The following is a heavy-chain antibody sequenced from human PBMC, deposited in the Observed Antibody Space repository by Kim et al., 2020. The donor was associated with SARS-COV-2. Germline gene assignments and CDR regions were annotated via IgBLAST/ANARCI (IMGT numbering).Heavy chain of an antibody. J-gene: IGHJ6*02. D-gene: IGHD3-3*01. V-gene: IGHV3-7*01. CDR1: GFTFSSYW. Sequence: GGSLRLSCAASGFTFSSYWMSWVRQAPGKGLEWVANINQDGSKKYYVDSVKGRFTISRDNAKNSLYLQMNSLRAEDTAVYYCAREGPTIFGVVTYYYYYGMDVWGQGTTVTVSS. CDR2: INQDGSKK. CDR3: AREGPTIFGVVTYYYYYGMDV.